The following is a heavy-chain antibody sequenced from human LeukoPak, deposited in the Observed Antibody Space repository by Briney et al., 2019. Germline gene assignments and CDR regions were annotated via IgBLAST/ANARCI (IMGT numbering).Heavy chain of an antibody. J-gene: IGHJ4*02. CDR1: GGSLSGYY. CDR3: ARGRAISY. CDR2: INHRGST. Sequence: SETLSLTCAAYGGSLSGYYWSWIRQPPGKGLEWIGEINHRGSTNYNPSLKSRVTISVDTSKNQFSLKLSSATAADTAVYYCARGRAISYWGQGTLVTVSS. V-gene: IGHV4-34*01. D-gene: IGHD3-3*01.